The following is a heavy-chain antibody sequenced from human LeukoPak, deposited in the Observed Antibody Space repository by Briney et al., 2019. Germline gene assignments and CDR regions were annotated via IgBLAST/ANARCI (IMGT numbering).Heavy chain of an antibody. CDR2: IYYSGST. CDR3: ARVGITVVRGHYSARLLDY. Sequence: SETLSLTCTVSGGSISSYYWSWIRQPPGKGLEGIGYIYYSGSTNYNPSLKSRVTISVDTSKNQFSLKLSSVTAADTAVYYCARVGITVVRGHYSARLLDYWGQGTLVTVSS. J-gene: IGHJ4*02. CDR1: GGSISSYY. D-gene: IGHD3-10*01. V-gene: IGHV4-59*01.